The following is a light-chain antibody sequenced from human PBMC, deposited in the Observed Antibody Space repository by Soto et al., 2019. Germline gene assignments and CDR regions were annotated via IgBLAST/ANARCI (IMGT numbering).Light chain of an antibody. CDR2: GAS. V-gene: IGKV3-20*01. J-gene: IGKJ1*01. CDR1: QSVSSSY. CDR3: QQYGSSSTWT. Sequence: EIVLTQSPGTLSLSPGEIATLSCRASQSVSSSYLAWYQQKPGQAPSLLIYGASSRATGIPDRFSGSGSGTDFTLTISRLEPEDFAVYYCQQYGSSSTWTFGQVTKVEIK.